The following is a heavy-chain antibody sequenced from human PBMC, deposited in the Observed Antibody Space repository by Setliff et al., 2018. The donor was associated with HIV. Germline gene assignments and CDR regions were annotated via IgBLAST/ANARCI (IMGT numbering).Heavy chain of an antibody. Sequence: ASVKVSCKASGYTFTCYFISWVRQAPGQGLEWMGWISVYNGKTKYAQKFQGRVTITADTSTDTAYMELSSLRSEDTAVYYCATGGGSETYYYDSSGYNYWGQGTLVTVSS. J-gene: IGHJ4*02. CDR3: ATGGGSETYYYDSSGYNY. D-gene: IGHD3-22*01. V-gene: IGHV1-18*01. CDR1: GYTFTCYF. CDR2: ISVYNGKT.